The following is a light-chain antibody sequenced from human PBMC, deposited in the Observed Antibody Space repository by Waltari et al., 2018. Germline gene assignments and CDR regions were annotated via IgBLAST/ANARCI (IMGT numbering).Light chain of an antibody. Sequence: QSVLTQPPSVSAAPGQKVTISCSGSSSNIVNSHVSWYQQLPGAAPKLLIYENNRRPSGIPDRFSCSKSGTPATLDITGLQDGDEGGYYCGSWDTSLNTGVFGGGTKLTVL. J-gene: IGLJ3*02. CDR1: SSNIVNSH. CDR3: GSWDTSLNTGV. V-gene: IGLV1-51*01. CDR2: ENN.